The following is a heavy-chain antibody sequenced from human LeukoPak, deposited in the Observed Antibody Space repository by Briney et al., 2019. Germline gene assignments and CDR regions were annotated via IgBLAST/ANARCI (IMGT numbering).Heavy chain of an antibody. Sequence: PGGSLRLSCAASGFTVSSNYMSWVRQAPGKGLEWVSVIYSVGSTYYADSVQGRFTISRDNSKNTVYLQMNSLRAEDTAVYYCASRTTVTDADGFDIWGQGTMVTVSS. V-gene: IGHV3-66*01. CDR1: GFTVSSNY. CDR3: ASRTTVTDADGFDI. CDR2: IYSVGST. J-gene: IGHJ3*02. D-gene: IGHD4-17*01.